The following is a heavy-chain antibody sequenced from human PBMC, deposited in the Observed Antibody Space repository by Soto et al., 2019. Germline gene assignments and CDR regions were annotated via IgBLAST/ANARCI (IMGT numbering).Heavy chain of an antibody. CDR1: GGSISSGGYY. V-gene: IGHV4-31*03. CDR2: IYYSGST. D-gene: IGHD2-15*01. CDR3: ARDSVGHCSGGSCYSDWFDP. Sequence: SETLSLTCTFSGGSISSGGYYLSWIRQHPGKGLEWIGYIYYSGSTYYNPSLKSRVTISVDTSKNQFSLKLSSVTAADTAVYYCARDSVGHCSGGSCYSDWFDPWGQGTLVTVSS. J-gene: IGHJ5*02.